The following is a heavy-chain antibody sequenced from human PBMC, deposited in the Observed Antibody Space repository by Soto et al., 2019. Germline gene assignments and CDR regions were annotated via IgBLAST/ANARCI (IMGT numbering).Heavy chain of an antibody. CDR1: GFTFSTYS. CDR3: ARDPSDCSSTSCWGYYALDV. Sequence: GSLRLSCAASGFTFSTYSMNWVRQAPGKGLEWVSSISSSGTYIHYADSLKGRFTISRDNAKNSLYLQMISLRAEDTAVYYCARDPSDCSSTSCWGYYALDVWGQGTTVTVSS. D-gene: IGHD2-2*01. CDR2: ISSSGTYI. J-gene: IGHJ6*02. V-gene: IGHV3-21*01.